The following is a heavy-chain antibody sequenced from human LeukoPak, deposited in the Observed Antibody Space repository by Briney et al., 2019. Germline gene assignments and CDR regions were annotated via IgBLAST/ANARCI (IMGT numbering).Heavy chain of an antibody. V-gene: IGHV3-23*01. CDR2: ISGSGGST. CDR3: ANAPRYYYYYMDV. Sequence: GGSLRLSCAASGFTFSSYAMSWVRQAPGKGLEWVSAISGSGGSTYYADSVKGRFTISRGNSKNTLYLQMNSLRAEDTAVYYCANAPRYYYYYMDVWGKGTTVTVSS. J-gene: IGHJ6*03. CDR1: GFTFSSYA.